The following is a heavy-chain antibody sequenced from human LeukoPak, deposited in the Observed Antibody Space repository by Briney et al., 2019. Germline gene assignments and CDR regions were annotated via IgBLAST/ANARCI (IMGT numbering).Heavy chain of an antibody. J-gene: IGHJ4*02. D-gene: IGHD3-22*01. CDR1: GFTFSDYY. Sequence: GGSLRLSCAASGFTFSDYYMSWIRQAPGKGLVWVSYISSSGSTIYYADSVKGRFTISRDNAKNSLYLQMNSLRAEDTAVYYCARDGHRRYYYESSDYRFDYWGQGTLVTVSS. V-gene: IGHV3-11*01. CDR2: ISSSGSTI. CDR3: ARDGHRRYYYESSDYRFDY.